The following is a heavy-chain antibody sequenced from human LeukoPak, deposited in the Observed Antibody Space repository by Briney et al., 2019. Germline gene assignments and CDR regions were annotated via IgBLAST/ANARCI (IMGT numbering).Heavy chain of an antibody. D-gene: IGHD3-10*01. CDR1: GFTFNNYW. V-gene: IGHV3-7*01. J-gene: IGHJ4*02. Sequence: GGSLRLSCAASGFTFNNYWMNWVRQAPGKGLEWVANIKPDGSEKNSVDSVKGRFTISRDNAKKSVFLQMNSLRAEDTAVYFCARGGMTRGPPGGYWGRGTLVAVSS. CDR2: IKPDGSEK. CDR3: ARGGMTRGPPGGY.